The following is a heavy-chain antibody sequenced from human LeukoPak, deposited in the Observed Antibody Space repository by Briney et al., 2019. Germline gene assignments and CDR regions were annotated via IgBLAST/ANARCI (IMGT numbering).Heavy chain of an antibody. CDR2: IKSKTDGGTT. CDR3: TRRDGFYEGLDY. V-gene: IGHV3-15*05. J-gene: IGHJ4*02. CDR1: GFTFSNAW. Sequence: GGSLRLSCAASGFTFSNAWMSWVRQAPGKGLEWVGRIKSKTDGGTTDYAAPVKGRFTIPRDDSKNTLYLQMNSLRVEDTAVYYCTRRDGFYEGLDYWGQGTLVTVSS. D-gene: IGHD3-22*01.